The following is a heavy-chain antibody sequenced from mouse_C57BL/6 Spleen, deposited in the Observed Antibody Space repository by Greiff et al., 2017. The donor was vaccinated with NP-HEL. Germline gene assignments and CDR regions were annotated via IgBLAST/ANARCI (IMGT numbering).Heavy chain of an antibody. D-gene: IGHD3-2*02. J-gene: IGHJ2*01. Sequence: DVMLVESGGGLVKPGGSLKLSCAASGFTFSDYGMHWVRQAPEKGLEWVAYISSGSSTIYYADTVKGRFTISRDNAKNTLFLQMTSLRSEDTAMYYCARRDSSGPGYFDYWGQGTTLTVSS. V-gene: IGHV5-17*01. CDR3: ARRDSSGPGYFDY. CDR1: GFTFSDYG. CDR2: ISSGSSTI.